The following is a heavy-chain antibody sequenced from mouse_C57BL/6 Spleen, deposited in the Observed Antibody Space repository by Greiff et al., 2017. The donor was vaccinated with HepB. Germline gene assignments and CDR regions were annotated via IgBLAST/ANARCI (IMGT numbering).Heavy chain of an antibody. Sequence: VKVVESDAELVKPGASVKISCKVSGYTFTDHTIHWMKQRPEQGLEWIGYIYPRDGSTKYNEKFKGKATLTADKSSSTAYMQLNSLTSEDSAVYFCARSNYYGSRIYAMDYWGQGTSVTVSS. V-gene: IGHV1-78*01. CDR2: IYPRDGST. D-gene: IGHD1-1*01. CDR1: GYTFTDHT. J-gene: IGHJ4*01. CDR3: ARSNYYGSRIYAMDY.